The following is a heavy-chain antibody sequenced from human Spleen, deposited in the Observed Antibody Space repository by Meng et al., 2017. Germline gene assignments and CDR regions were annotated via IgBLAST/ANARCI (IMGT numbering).Heavy chain of an antibody. CDR1: GFTFSSYA. CDR2: ISDDGSKK. D-gene: IGHD3-10*01. Sequence: GESLKISCAASGFTFSSYAMSWVRQAPGKGLEWVAVISDDGSKKYYADSVKGRFTISRDNSKNTLYLQMNSLRAEDTAVYYCARAPAGYGEYFDYWGQGTLVTVSS. V-gene: IGHV3-30*07. J-gene: IGHJ4*02. CDR3: ARAPAGYGEYFDY.